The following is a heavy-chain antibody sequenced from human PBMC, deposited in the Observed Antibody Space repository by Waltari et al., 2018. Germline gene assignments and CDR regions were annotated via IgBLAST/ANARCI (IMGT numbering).Heavy chain of an antibody. V-gene: IGHV4-4*02. CDR3: ARDRGRGLYLDI. CDR2: VQGSGRT. D-gene: IGHD2-15*01. CDR1: GESMSSPYW. Sequence: QLQLQESGPGLVKPSGTLSLTCAVSGESMSSPYWWSWVRQSPQKGLEWIGQVQGSGRTNYNPSFASRVSMSLDTSNKRFSLKVTSATAADTAMYYCARDRGRGLYLDIWGPGTLVTVSP. J-gene: IGHJ4*02.